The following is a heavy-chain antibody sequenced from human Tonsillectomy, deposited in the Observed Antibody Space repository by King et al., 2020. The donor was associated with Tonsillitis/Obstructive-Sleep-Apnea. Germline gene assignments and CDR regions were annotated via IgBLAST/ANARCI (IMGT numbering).Heavy chain of an antibody. D-gene: IGHD5/OR15-5a*01. J-gene: IGHJ3*02. CDR3: ANMVSAIRGDAFDI. CDR1: GFTFSSYA. CDR2: ISYDGSDT. Sequence: VQLVQSGGGLVQTGGSLRLSCAASGFTFSSYAMSWVRQAPGKGLEWVAVISYDGSDTYYADSVKGRFTISRDNSKNTLYLQMNSLRAEDTAVYYCANMVSAIRGDAFDIWGQGTMVTVSS. V-gene: IGHV3-30*04.